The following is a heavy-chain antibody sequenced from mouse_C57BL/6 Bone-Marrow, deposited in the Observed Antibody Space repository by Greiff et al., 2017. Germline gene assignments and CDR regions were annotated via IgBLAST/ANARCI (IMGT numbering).Heavy chain of an antibody. CDR1: GFSLTSYG. Sequence: VKLEESGPGLVQPSQSLSITCTVSGFSLTSYGVHWVRQSPGKGLEWLGVIWSGGSTDYNAAFISRLSISKDNSKSQVFFKMNSLQADDTAIYYCARGLLRWARDYGGQGTTLTVSS. J-gene: IGHJ2*01. V-gene: IGHV2-2*01. CDR2: IWSGGST. D-gene: IGHD1-1*01. CDR3: ARGLLRWARDY.